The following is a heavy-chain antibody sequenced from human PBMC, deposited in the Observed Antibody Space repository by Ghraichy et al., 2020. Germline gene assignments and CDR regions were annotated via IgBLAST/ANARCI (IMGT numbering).Heavy chain of an antibody. Sequence: SETLSLTCAVYGGSFSGFYCSWIRQPPGPGQEWIGEINHSGSTNHNPYLTSRVTISLDTYKNQFSLRLSPVTAADTAVYYYAIGSYSGSYYYWGQGTLVTVSS. D-gene: IGHD1-26*01. V-gene: IGHV4-34*01. CDR2: INHSGST. J-gene: IGHJ4*02. CDR3: AIGSYSGSYYY. CDR1: GGSFSGFY.